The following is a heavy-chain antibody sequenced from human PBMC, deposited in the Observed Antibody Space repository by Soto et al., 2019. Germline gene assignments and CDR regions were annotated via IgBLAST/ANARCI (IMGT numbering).Heavy chain of an antibody. D-gene: IGHD3-3*01. V-gene: IGHV4-34*01. J-gene: IGHJ5*02. CDR2: INHTGGN. Sequence: PSETLSLTCAVYGGSFNVYYWNWVRQPPGKGLEWIGEINHTGGNNYNPSLKSRVTMSVETSKNQSSLGLSSVTAADTAIYYCATRITVFGLLIPPFDPWGQGTQGNGSS. CDR1: GGSFNVYY. CDR3: ATRITVFGLLIPPFDP.